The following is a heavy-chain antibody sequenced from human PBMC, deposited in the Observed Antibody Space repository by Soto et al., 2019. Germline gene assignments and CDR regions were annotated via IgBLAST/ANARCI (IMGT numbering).Heavy chain of an antibody. CDR1: GYTFTSYA. CDR2: INAGNGNT. D-gene: IGHD5-18*01. V-gene: IGHV1-3*01. J-gene: IGHJ4*02. Sequence: ASVKVSCKASGYTFTSYAMHWVRQAPGQRLEWMGWINAGNGNTKYSQKFQGRVTITRDTSASTAYMELSSLRSEDTAVYYCARDHGYSYGITFDYWGQGPLVPVSS. CDR3: ARDHGYSYGITFDY.